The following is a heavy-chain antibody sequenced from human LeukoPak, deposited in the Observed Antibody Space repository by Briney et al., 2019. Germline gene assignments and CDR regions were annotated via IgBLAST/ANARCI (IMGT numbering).Heavy chain of an antibody. CDR2: ISAYNGNT. CDR3: ARRAAAGTSGWFDP. J-gene: IGHJ5*02. V-gene: IGHV1-18*01. D-gene: IGHD6-13*01. Sequence: ASVKVSCKASGYTFTSYGICWVRQAPGQGLEWMGWISAYNGNTNYAQKLQGRVTMTTDTSTSTAYMELRSLRSDDTAVYYCARRAAAGTSGWFDPWGQGTLVTVSS. CDR1: GYTFTSYG.